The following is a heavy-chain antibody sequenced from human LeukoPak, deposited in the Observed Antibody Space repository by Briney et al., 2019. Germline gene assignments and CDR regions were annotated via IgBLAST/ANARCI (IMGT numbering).Heavy chain of an antibody. D-gene: IGHD3-10*01. Sequence: SETLSLTCAVYGGSFSGYYWSWIRQPPGKGLEWIGEINHSGSTFYNPSLKSRVTISVDTSRNQFSLKLNSVTAADTAVYYCASYGSGSYRASDYWGQGTLVTVSS. CDR1: GGSFSGYY. CDR3: ASYGSGSYRASDY. CDR2: INHSGST. V-gene: IGHV4-34*01. J-gene: IGHJ4*02.